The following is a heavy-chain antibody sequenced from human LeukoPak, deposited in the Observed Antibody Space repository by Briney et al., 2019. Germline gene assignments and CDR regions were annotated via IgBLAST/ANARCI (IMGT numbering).Heavy chain of an antibody. CDR1: GGSISSYY. D-gene: IGHD6-13*01. V-gene: IGHV4-59*12. J-gene: IGHJ4*02. CDR2: IYYSGST. CDR3: ARDLGRSSSWYRHFDY. Sequence: SETLSLTCTVSGGSISSYYWSWIRQPPGKGLEWIGYIYYSGSTNYNPSLKSRVTISVDTSKNQFSLKLSSVTAADTAVYYCARDLGRSSSWYRHFDYWGQGTLVTVSS.